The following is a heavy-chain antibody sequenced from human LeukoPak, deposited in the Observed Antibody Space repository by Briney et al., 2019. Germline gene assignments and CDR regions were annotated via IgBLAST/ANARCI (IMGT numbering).Heavy chain of an antibody. V-gene: IGHV4-34*01. CDR1: GGSFSGYY. D-gene: IGHD3-22*01. J-gene: IGHJ4*02. CDR3: ARLRGRARYYDSSGYYYFDY. CDR2: INHSGNT. Sequence: PSETLSLTCAVYGGSFSGYYWSWIRQPPGKGLEWIGEINHSGNTKYNPSLKSRVTISVDTSKNQFSLKLSPVTAADTAVYYCARLRGRARYYDSSGYYYFDYWGQGTLVTVSS.